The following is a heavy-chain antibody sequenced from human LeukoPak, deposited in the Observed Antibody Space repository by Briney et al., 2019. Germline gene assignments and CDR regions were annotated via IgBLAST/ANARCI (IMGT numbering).Heavy chain of an antibody. CDR1: GFTFSSYG. Sequence: SGGSLRLSCAASGFTFSSYGMHWVRQAPGKGLEWVAVIWYDGSNKYYADSVKGRFTISRDNSKNTLYLQMNSLRAEDTAVYYCARDRHAYDILTGHNDYWGQGTLVTVSS. D-gene: IGHD3-9*01. CDR2: IWYDGSNK. CDR3: ARDRHAYDILTGHNDY. V-gene: IGHV3-33*01. J-gene: IGHJ4*02.